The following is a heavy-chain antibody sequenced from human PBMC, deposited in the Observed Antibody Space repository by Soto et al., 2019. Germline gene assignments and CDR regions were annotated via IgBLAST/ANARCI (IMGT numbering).Heavy chain of an antibody. D-gene: IGHD3-16*01. V-gene: IGHV2-70*11. CDR1: GFSLSTSGMC. CDR3: ARIYVGLGLGNFDY. Sequence: SGPTLVNPTQTLTLTCTFSGFSLSTSGMCVSWIRQPPGKALEWLARIDWDDDKYYSTSLKTRLTISKDTSKNQVVLTMTNMDPVDTATYYCARIYVGLGLGNFDYWGQGTLVTVSS. CDR2: IDWDDDK. J-gene: IGHJ4*02.